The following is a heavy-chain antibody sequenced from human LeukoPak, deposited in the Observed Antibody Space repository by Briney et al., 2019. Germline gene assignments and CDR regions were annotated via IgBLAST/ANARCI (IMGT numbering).Heavy chain of an antibody. CDR1: GGSISSSNYY. J-gene: IGHJ5*02. D-gene: IGHD1-14*01. Sequence: SETLSLTCTVSGGSISSSNYYWGWIRQPPGKGLEWIGSIYYSGSTYYNPSLKSRLTVSVDTSKNQFSLKLTSVTAADTAVYYCARLNKPGWFDPWGQGTLVTVSS. V-gene: IGHV4-39*01. CDR3: ARLNKPGWFDP. CDR2: IYYSGST.